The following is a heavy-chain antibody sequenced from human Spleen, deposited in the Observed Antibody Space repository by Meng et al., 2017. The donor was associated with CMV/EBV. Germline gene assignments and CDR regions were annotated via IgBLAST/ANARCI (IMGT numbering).Heavy chain of an antibody. CDR2: ISSSGST. CDR1: GGSVSSGNYY. CDR3: ARELMLYAAFDF. Sequence: GSLRLSCTVSGGSVSSGNYYWSWIRQPPGKGLEWLGYISSSGSTNYSPSLKSRVTISLDTSKNQFSLKVRSVTAADTAVYYCARELMLYAAFDFWGQGTLVTVSS. J-gene: IGHJ4*02. V-gene: IGHV4-61*01. D-gene: IGHD2-8*01.